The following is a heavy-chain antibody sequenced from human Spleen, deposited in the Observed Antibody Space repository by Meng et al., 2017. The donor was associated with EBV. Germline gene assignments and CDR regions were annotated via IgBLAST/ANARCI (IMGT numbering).Heavy chain of an antibody. D-gene: IGHD3-10*01. J-gene: IGHJ4*02. CDR2: LIPMLGAP. V-gene: IGHV1-69*06. Sequence: QGPLVQLGVEVKKPGSSGKVSGKTSECPFTSDAISWVRQAPGQGLEWIGGLIPMLGAPNYAQKFQDRVTIIADKSTSTHYMELSSLRSDDTAVYYCASESGRGYTPDYWGRGTLVTVSS. CDR3: ASESGRGYTPDY. CDR1: ECPFTSDA.